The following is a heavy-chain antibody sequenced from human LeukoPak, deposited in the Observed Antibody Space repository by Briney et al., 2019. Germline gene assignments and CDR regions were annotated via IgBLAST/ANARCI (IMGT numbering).Heavy chain of an antibody. CDR3: ARLDYRLTGLFDY. J-gene: IGHJ4*02. CDR1: GGSISSSSYY. D-gene: IGHD4-11*01. CDR2: IYYSGST. V-gene: IGHV4-39*01. Sequence: SETLSLTCTVSGGSISSSSYYWGWIRQPPGKGLEWIGSIYYSGSTYYNPSLKSRVTISVDTSKNQFSLKLSSVTAADTAVYYCARLDYRLTGLFDYWGQGTLVTVSS.